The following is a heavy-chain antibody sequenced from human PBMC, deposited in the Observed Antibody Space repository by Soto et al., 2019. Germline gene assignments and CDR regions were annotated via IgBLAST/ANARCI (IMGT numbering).Heavy chain of an antibody. V-gene: IGHV3-74*01. CDR2: INSDGSST. CDR3: ARTDIVATIDAFDI. D-gene: IGHD5-12*01. CDR1: GFTFSNYV. Sequence: GGSLRLSCAASGFTFSNYVMSWVRQAPGKGLVWVSRINSDGSSTSYADSVKGRFTISRDNAKNTLYLQMNSLRAEDTAVYYCARTDIVATIDAFDIWGQGTMVTVSS. J-gene: IGHJ3*02.